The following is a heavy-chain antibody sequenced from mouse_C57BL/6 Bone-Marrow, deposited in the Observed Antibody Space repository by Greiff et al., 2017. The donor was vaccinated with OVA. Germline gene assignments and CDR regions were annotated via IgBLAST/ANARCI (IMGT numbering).Heavy chain of an antibody. CDR2: IWTGGGT. V-gene: IGHV2-9-1*01. J-gene: IGHJ1*03. CDR1: GFSLTSYA. Sequence: QGQRKESGPGLVAPARSLSITCTVSGFSLTSYAISWVRQPPGKGLEWLGVIWTGGGTNYNSALKSRLSISKDNSKSQVFLKMNSLQTDDTARYYCARNRPTVVATDWYFDVWGTGTTVTVSS. CDR3: ARNRPTVVATDWYFDV. D-gene: IGHD1-1*01.